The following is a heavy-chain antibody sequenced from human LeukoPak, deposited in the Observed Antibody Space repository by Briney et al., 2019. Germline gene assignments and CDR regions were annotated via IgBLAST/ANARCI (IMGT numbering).Heavy chain of an antibody. CDR3: ARLMYSRSSYYYYYYMDV. V-gene: IGHV1-24*01. D-gene: IGHD6-6*01. CDR1: GYTLTELS. CDR2: FDPEDGET. J-gene: IGHJ6*03. Sequence: ASVKVSCKVSGYTLTELSMHWVRQAPGKGLEWMGGFDPEDGETIYAQKFQGRVTLTEDTSTDTAYMELSSLRSADTAMYYCARLMYSRSSYYYYYYMDVWGKGTTVTVSS.